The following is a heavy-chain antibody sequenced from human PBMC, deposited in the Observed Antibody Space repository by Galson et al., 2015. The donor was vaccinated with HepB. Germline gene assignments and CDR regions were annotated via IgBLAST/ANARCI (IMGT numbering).Heavy chain of an antibody. Sequence: SETLSLTCTVSGGSISSYYWSWIRQPPGKGLEWIGYIYYSGSTNYNPSLKSRVTISVDTSKNQFSLKLSSVTAADTAVYYCARDSPYGSGSKNWFDPWGQGTLVTVSS. CDR1: GGSISSYY. D-gene: IGHD3-10*01. CDR2: IYYSGST. J-gene: IGHJ5*02. V-gene: IGHV4-59*01. CDR3: ARDSPYGSGSKNWFDP.